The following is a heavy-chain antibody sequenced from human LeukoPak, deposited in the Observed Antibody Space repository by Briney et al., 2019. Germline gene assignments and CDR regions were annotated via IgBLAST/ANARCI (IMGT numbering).Heavy chain of an antibody. CDR1: GGSISSYY. V-gene: IGHV4-59*08. Sequence: SETLSLTCTVSGGSISSYYWSWIRQPPGKGLEWIGYIYYSGSTNYNPSLKSRVTISVDTSKNQFSLKLSSVTAADTAVYYCASLSGWYVWGQGTLVTVSS. CDR3: ASLSGWYV. J-gene: IGHJ4*02. D-gene: IGHD6-19*01. CDR2: IYYSGST.